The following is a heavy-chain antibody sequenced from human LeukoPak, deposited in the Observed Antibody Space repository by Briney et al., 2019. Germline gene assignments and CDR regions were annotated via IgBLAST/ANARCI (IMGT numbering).Heavy chain of an antibody. D-gene: IGHD1-14*01. J-gene: IGHJ3*02. CDR3: ARDQISINALDM. Sequence: SETLSLTCNVSGASISGHYLTWTRQPPGKGLEWIGYISYIGSTNYNPSLKSRVTISVDTSKNQFSLKLRSVTAADTAVYYCARDQISINALDMWGQGTMVTVSS. V-gene: IGHV4-59*11. CDR2: ISYIGST. CDR1: GASISGHY.